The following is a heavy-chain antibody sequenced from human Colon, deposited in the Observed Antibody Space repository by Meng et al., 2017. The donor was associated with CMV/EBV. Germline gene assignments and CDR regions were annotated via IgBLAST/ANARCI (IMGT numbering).Heavy chain of an antibody. Sequence: ASVKVSCKASGYTFTAYYIHWVRQAPGQRLEWMGWINPSSGVTNYAQMFQGRFTMTRDTSISTGYMELNILTSDDTAVYFCARAVDTVVPKRTDAFDLWPRDNGHRLL. CDR1: GYTFTAYY. J-gene: IGHJ3*01. CDR2: INPSSGVT. V-gene: IGHV1-2*02. D-gene: IGHD5-18*01. CDR3: ARAVDTVVPKRTDAFDL.